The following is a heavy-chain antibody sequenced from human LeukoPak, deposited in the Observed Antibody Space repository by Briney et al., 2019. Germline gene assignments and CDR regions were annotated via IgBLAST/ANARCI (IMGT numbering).Heavy chain of an antibody. CDR2: INSDGSST. D-gene: IGHD1-26*01. CDR3: ARARGSYLEIDY. J-gene: IGHJ4*02. CDR1: GFTFSSYW. Sequence: GGSLRLSCAASGFTFSSYWMHWVRQAPGKGLVWVSRINSDGSSTSYADSVKGRFTISGDNAKNTLYLQMNSLRAEDTAVYYCARARGSYLEIDYWGQGTLVTVSS. V-gene: IGHV3-74*01.